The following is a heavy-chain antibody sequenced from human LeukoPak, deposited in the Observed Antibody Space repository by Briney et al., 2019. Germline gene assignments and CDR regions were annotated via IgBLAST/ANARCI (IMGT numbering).Heavy chain of an antibody. CDR3: AKDQGNYGSSGYPRYYFDY. V-gene: IGHV3-23*01. J-gene: IGHJ4*02. CDR1: GFTFSSYA. CDR2: ISGSGGST. Sequence: PGGSLRLSCAASGFTFSSYAMSWVRQAPGKGLEWVSAISGSGGSTYYADSVKGRFTISRDNSKNTLYLQMNSLRAEDTAVYYCAKDQGNYGSSGYPRYYFDYWGQGTLVTVSS. D-gene: IGHD3-22*01.